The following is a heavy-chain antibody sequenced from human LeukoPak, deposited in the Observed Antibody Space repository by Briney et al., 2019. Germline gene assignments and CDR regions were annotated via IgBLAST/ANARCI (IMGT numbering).Heavy chain of an antibody. CDR2: IIPIFGTA. CDR1: GYTFTSYD. D-gene: IGHD3-3*01. V-gene: IGHV1-69*05. Sequence: GASVKVSCKASGYTFTSYDINWVRQATGQGLEWMGGIIPIFGTANYAQKFQGRVTITTDESTSTAYMELSSLRSEDTAVYYCARSGYPYLHTVHWYFDLWGRGTLVTVSS. CDR3: ARSGYPYLHTVHWYFDL. J-gene: IGHJ2*01.